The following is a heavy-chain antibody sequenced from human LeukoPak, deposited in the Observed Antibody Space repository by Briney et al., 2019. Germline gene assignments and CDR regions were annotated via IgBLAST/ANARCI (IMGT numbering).Heavy chain of an antibody. CDR1: GFTFDDYA. V-gene: IGHV3-9*01. CDR2: ISWNSGSI. CDR3: AKDATYSSSWYGQFDY. J-gene: IGHJ4*02. D-gene: IGHD6-13*01. Sequence: PGGSLRLSCAASGFTFDDYAMHWVRHAPGKGLEWVSGISWNSGSIGYADSVKGRFTISRDNAKNSLYLQMNSLRAEDTALYYCAKDATYSSSWYGQFDYWGQGTLVTVSS.